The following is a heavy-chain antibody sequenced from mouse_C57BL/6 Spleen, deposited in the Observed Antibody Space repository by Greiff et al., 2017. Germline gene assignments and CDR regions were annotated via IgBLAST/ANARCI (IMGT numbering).Heavy chain of an antibody. V-gene: IGHV5-9*01. CDR1: GFTFSSYT. CDR3: ARQYYGSSPWFAY. Sequence: EVQGVESGGGLVKPGGSLKLSCAASGFTFSSYTMSWVRQTPEKRLEWVATISGGGGNTYYPDSVKGRFTISRDNAKNTLYLQMSSLRSEDTALYYCARQYYGSSPWFAYWGQGTLVTVSA. J-gene: IGHJ3*01. D-gene: IGHD1-1*01. CDR2: ISGGGGNT.